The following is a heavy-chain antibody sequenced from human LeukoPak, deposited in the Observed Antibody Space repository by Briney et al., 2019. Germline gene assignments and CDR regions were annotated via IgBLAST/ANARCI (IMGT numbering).Heavy chain of an antibody. J-gene: IGHJ3*02. CDR3: AKELTEQWLIDAFDI. D-gene: IGHD6-19*01. CDR2: ISHSGSI. CDR1: GFTFSSYA. Sequence: GGSLRLSCAASGFTFSSYAMNWVRQAPGKGLEWVSSISHSGSISYADSVKGRFTISRDNSRNTLYLQMSSLRAEDTAIYYCAKELTEQWLIDAFDIWGQGTVVTVSS. V-gene: IGHV3-23*01.